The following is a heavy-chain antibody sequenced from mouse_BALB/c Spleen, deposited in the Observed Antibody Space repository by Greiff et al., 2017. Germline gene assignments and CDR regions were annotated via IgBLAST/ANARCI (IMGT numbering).Heavy chain of an antibody. CDR2: IWSGGST. J-gene: IGHJ4*01. Sequence: VKLMESGPGLVQPSQSLSITCTVSGFSLTSYGVHWVRQSPGKGLEWLGVIWSGGSTDYNAAFISRLSISKDNSKSQVFFKMNSLQANDTAIYYCASLLSYYYAMDYWGQGTSVTVSS. V-gene: IGHV2-2*02. D-gene: IGHD2-1*01. CDR1: GFSLTSYG. CDR3: ASLLSYYYAMDY.